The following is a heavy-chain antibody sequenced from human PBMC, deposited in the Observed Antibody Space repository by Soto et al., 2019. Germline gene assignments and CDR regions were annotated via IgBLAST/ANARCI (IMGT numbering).Heavy chain of an antibody. CDR3: ARGPGGPDGPGDY. J-gene: IGHJ4*02. D-gene: IGHD2-15*01. CDR2: INAGNGNT. V-gene: IGHV1-3*01. Sequence: QVHLVQSGAEVKKPGASVKVSCKASGYTFTSYAMHWVRQAPGQRLEWMGWINAGNGNTKYSQKFQGRVTITRDTSARTASMELSSLRSEDTAVYYCARGPGGPDGPGDYWGQGTLVTVSS. CDR1: GYTFTSYA.